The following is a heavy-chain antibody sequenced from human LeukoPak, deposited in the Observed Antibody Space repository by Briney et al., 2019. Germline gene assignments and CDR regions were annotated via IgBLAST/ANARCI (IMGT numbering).Heavy chain of an antibody. V-gene: IGHV3-7*01. J-gene: IGHJ6*02. Sequence: GGSLRLSCAASGFTFSSYDMTWVRQAPGKGLEWVANIKQDGSEKYYVDSVKGRFTISRDNAKNSLYLQMNSLRAEDTAVYYCASGVAGTYYYYGMDVWGQGTTVTVSS. D-gene: IGHD6-19*01. CDR1: GFTFSSYD. CDR3: ASGVAGTYYYYGMDV. CDR2: IKQDGSEK.